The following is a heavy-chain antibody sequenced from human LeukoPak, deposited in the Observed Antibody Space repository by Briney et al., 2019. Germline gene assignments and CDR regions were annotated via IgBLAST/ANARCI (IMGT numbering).Heavy chain of an antibody. Sequence: SETLSLTCTVSGGSVSSINYHWGWIRQPPGKGLEWIGSIYYSGGAYYNPSLKSRVSISVDTAKNQFSLKLGSVTAADTTVYYCARVLVGSGFDCWGQGTLVTVSS. D-gene: IGHD3-10*01. J-gene: IGHJ4*02. CDR3: ARVLVGSGFDC. V-gene: IGHV4-39*01. CDR2: IYYSGGA. CDR1: GGSVSSINYH.